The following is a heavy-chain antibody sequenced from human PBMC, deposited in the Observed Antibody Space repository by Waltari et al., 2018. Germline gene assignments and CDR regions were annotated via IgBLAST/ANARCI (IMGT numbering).Heavy chain of an antibody. CDR3: TRDSNTYFDILTVLDY. D-gene: IGHD3-9*01. CDR2: IRSKTYGETT. CDR1: GFDFRQFA. Sequence: EVKLVESGGNLVQPGRSLRLSCATSGFDFRQFARTWFRQAPGKGLEWVGFIRSKTYGETTEFAASVKGRFTISRDDSKSIAYLQMNSLKTEDTAVYYCTRDSNTYFDILTVLDYWGQGTLVTVSS. J-gene: IGHJ4*02. V-gene: IGHV3-49*03.